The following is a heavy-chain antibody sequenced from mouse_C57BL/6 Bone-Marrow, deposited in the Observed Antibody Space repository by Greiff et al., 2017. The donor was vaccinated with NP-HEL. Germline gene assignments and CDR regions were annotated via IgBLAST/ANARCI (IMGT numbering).Heavy chain of an antibody. V-gene: IGHV5-17*01. CDR3: ARGGFDY. J-gene: IGHJ2*01. CDR1: GFTFSDYG. CDR2: ISSGSSTI. Sequence: EVNLVESGGGLVKPGGSLKLSCAASGFTFSDYGMHWVRQAPEKGLVWVAYISSGSSTIYYADTVKGRFTISRDNAKNTLFLQMTSLRSEDTAMYYCARGGFDYWGQGTTLTVSS.